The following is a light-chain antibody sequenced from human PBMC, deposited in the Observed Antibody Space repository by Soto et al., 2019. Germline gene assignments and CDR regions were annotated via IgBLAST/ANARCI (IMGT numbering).Light chain of an antibody. CDR2: SSN. V-gene: IGLV1-44*01. J-gene: IGLJ2*01. Sequence: QSVLTQPPSASGTPGQRVTVSCSGSRSNIGSNTVNWYQQFPGTAPKLLIYSSNQRPSGVTDRFSGSKSGTSASLAISGLQSEDEADYYCAAWDDSLSGPVFGGGTKLTVL. CDR3: AAWDDSLSGPV. CDR1: RSNIGSNT.